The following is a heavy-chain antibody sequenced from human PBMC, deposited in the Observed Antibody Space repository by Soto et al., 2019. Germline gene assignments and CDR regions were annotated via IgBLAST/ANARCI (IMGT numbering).Heavy chain of an antibody. CDR2: ISGSGGST. D-gene: IGHD3-22*01. CDR3: AKDRGDYYDSSGFDY. J-gene: IGHJ4*02. CDR1: GFTFSSYA. V-gene: IGHV3-23*01. Sequence: GGSLRLSCAASGFTFSSYAMSWVRQAPGKGLEWVSAISGSGGSTYYADSVKGRFTISRDNSKNTLYLQMNSLRAEDTAVYYCAKDRGDYYDSSGFDYWGQGTLVTVSS.